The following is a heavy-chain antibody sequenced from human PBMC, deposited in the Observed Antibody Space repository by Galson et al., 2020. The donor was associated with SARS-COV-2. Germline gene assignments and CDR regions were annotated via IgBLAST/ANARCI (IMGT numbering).Heavy chain of an antibody. CDR2: IGSGGTAI. J-gene: IGHJ4*02. Sequence: GESLKISCAASGFTFSDYYMSWIRQPPGKGPEWVSYIGSGGTAIYYADSVRGRFTISRDNARNSLYLQMNSLTAEDTAVYFCARDDSSSHYFDYWGQGTLVTVSS. CDR1: GFTFSDYY. CDR3: ARDDSSSHYFDY. D-gene: IGHD3-22*01. V-gene: IGHV3-11*01.